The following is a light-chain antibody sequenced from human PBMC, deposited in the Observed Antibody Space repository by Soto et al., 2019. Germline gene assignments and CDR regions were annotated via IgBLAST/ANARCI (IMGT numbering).Light chain of an antibody. CDR3: CSYAGTSTYV. Sequence: QSVLTHPASVSGSPGQSITISCTGTSSDFGSYNLVSWYQQHPGKAPKLMIYEGSKRPSGVSNRFSGSKSGNTASLTISGLQAQDDADYYCCSYAGTSTYVFGTGTKVTVL. V-gene: IGLV2-23*01. J-gene: IGLJ1*01. CDR2: EGS. CDR1: SSDFGSYNL.